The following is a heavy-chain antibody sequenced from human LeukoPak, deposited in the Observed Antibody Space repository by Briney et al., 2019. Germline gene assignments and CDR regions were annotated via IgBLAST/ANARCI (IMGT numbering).Heavy chain of an antibody. D-gene: IGHD1-1*01. CDR3: MRETMYAFDM. V-gene: IGHV3-48*02. J-gene: IGHJ3*02. CDR1: GVTFSGYS. CDR2: ISSSSSVL. Sequence: GGSLRLSCAASGVTFSGYSMNCVRQAPGKGLEWVSYISSSSSVLHYADSVKGRFTISRDNAKKSLYLQMNSLRDEDTAVYYCMRETMYAFDMWGQGTIVTVSS.